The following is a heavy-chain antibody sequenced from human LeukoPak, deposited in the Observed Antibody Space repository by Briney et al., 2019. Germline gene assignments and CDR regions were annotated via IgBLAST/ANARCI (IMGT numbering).Heavy chain of an antibody. J-gene: IGHJ4*02. Sequence: GGSLRLSCAASGFTVSSNYMSWVRQAPGKGLEWVSVIYSGGSTYYADSVKGRFTISRDSSKNTLYLQMNSLRAEDTAVYYCARGRSYGLNFDYWGQGTLVTVSS. D-gene: IGHD5-18*01. V-gene: IGHV3-53*01. CDR2: IYSGGST. CDR3: ARGRSYGLNFDY. CDR1: GFTVSSNY.